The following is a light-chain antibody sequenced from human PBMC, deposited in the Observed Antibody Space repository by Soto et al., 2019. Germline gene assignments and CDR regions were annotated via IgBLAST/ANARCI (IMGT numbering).Light chain of an antibody. CDR3: QQYGSSPDT. CDR1: QSVSSSY. Sequence: EIVLTQSPGTLSLSPGERATLSYRASQSVSSSYLAWYQQKPGKAPRLLIYGASSRATGIPDRFSGSRSGTDFTLTLSRLEPEDCSVYYCQQYGSSPDTVGQGTKLEIK. CDR2: GAS. V-gene: IGKV3-20*01. J-gene: IGKJ2*01.